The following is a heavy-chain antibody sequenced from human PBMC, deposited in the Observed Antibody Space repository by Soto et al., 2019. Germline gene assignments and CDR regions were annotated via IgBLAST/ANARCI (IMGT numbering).Heavy chain of an antibody. CDR3: ARDLDYYGSGNYYNRIDY. CDR1: GGPFSDYA. CDR2: IIPMFGTA. D-gene: IGHD3-10*01. J-gene: IGHJ4*02. V-gene: IGHV1-69*01. Sequence: QVQLVQSGAEVKKPGSSVKVSCKVSGGPFSDYAVSWVRQAPGQGLEWMGGIIPMFGTANYAQKFPGRVTITADESTTTAYMELSSLRSEDTAVYYCARDLDYYGSGNYYNRIDYWGQGTLVTVSS.